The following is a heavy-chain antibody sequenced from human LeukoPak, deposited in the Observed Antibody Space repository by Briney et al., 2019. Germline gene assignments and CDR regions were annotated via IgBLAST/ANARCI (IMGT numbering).Heavy chain of an antibody. J-gene: IGHJ3*02. D-gene: IGHD3-10*01. V-gene: IGHV3-23*01. Sequence: GGSLRLSCAASGFTFSSYAMSWVRQAPGKGLEWVSAICGSGGSTYYADSVKGRFTISRDNSKNTLYLQMNSLRAEDTAVYYCAKDRRVTMVQGAFDIWGQGTMVTVSS. CDR2: ICGSGGST. CDR1: GFTFSSYA. CDR3: AKDRRVTMVQGAFDI.